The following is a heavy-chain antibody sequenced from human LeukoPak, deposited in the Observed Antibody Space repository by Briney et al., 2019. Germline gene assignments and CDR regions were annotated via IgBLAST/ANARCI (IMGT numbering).Heavy chain of an antibody. Sequence: SETLSLTCAVSGGSISTSNWWTWVRQPPGKGLEWIGEIYHSGSTNYNPSLKSRVTISIDTSKNQFSLNLSSVTAADTAVYYCARGQELQLYSPFDYWGQGTLVTVSS. CDR3: ARGQELQLYSPFDY. V-gene: IGHV4-4*02. D-gene: IGHD2-2*02. CDR2: IYHSGST. J-gene: IGHJ4*02. CDR1: GGSISTSNW.